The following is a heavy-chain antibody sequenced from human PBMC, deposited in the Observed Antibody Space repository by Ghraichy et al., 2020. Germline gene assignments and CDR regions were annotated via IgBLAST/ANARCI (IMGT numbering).Heavy chain of an antibody. Sequence: SQTLSLTCAVYGGSFSGYYWSWIRQPPGKGLEWIGEINHSGSTNYNPSLKSRVTISVDTSKNQFSLKLSSVTAADTAVYYCAPGVVSVHNAFDIRGQGTMVTVSS. CDR2: INHSGST. CDR3: APGVVSVHNAFDI. J-gene: IGHJ3*02. V-gene: IGHV4-34*01. D-gene: IGHD2-15*01. CDR1: GGSFSGYY.